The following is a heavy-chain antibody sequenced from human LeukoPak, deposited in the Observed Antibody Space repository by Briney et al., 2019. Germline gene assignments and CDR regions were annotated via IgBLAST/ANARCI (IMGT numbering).Heavy chain of an antibody. CDR3: ARLGSWFGELFDY. CDR2: ISSSSSTI. V-gene: IGHV3-48*04. CDR1: GFTFSSYS. D-gene: IGHD3-10*01. J-gene: IGHJ4*02. Sequence: PGGSLRLSCAASGFTFSSYSMNWVRQAPGKGLEWVSYISSSSSTIYYADSVKGRFTISRDNAKNSLYLQMNSLRAEDTAVYYCARLGSWFGELFDYWGQGTQVTVSS.